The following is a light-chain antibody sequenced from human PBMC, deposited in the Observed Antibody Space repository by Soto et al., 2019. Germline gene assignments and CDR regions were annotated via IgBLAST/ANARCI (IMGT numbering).Light chain of an antibody. Sequence: DIQMTQSPSSLSASVGDRVTITCRASQTIGSYLNWYHQKPGKAPKLLIYAASSLQTGVPSRFSGSGSGTDFTLTISSLQPEDFATYYCQESYSSPFTFGGGTKVEIK. CDR1: QTIGSY. CDR2: AAS. CDR3: QESYSSPFT. V-gene: IGKV1-39*01. J-gene: IGKJ4*01.